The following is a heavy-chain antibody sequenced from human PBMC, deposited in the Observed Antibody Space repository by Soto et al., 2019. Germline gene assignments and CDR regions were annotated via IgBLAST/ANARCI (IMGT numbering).Heavy chain of an antibody. V-gene: IGHV1-18*01. D-gene: IGHD6-13*01. CDR1: GYTFTSYG. CDR2: ISAYNGNT. J-gene: IGHJ6*02. Sequence: GASVKVSCKASGYTFTSYGISWVRQAPGQGLEWMGWISAYNGNTNYAQKLQGRVTMTTDTSTSTAYMELRSPRSDDTAVYYCARIRYSSSWYPGDYYGMDVWGQGTTVTVS. CDR3: ARIRYSSSWYPGDYYGMDV.